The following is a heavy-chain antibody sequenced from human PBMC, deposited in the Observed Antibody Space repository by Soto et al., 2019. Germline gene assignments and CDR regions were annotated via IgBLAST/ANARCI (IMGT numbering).Heavy chain of an antibody. CDR1: GYTFTSYG. D-gene: IGHD2-21*01. CDR3: ARERDDSILSSVEYFQH. CDR2: ISAYNGNT. J-gene: IGHJ1*01. V-gene: IGHV1-18*01. Sequence: QVQLVQSGAEVKKPGASVKVSCKASGYTFTSYGISWVRQAPGQGLEWMGWISAYNGNTNYGQKLQGRLTMTTDTSTSTAYMELRSLRSDDTAVDYCARERDDSILSSVEYFQHWGQGTLVTVSS.